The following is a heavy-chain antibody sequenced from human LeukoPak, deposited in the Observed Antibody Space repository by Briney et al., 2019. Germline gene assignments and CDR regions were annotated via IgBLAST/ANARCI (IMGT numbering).Heavy chain of an antibody. CDR2: MNPNSGNT. Sequence: ASVKVSCKASGYTFTSYDINWVRQATGQGLEWMGWMNPNSGNTGYAQKFQGRVTMTRNTSISTAYMELGSLRSEDTAVYYCARGTHYDILTGSSGYYGMDVWGQGTTVTVSS. J-gene: IGHJ6*02. CDR1: GYTFTSYD. CDR3: ARGTHYDILTGSSGYYGMDV. D-gene: IGHD3-9*01. V-gene: IGHV1-8*01.